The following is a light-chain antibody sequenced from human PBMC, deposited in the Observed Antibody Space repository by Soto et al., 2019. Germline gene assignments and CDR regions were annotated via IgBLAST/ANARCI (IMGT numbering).Light chain of an antibody. CDR2: HVS. CDR1: QSINNW. Sequence: DIQMTQSPSTLSASVGDRVTITCRASQSINNWLAWYQQKPGKAPKVLIYHVSSLESGVPSRFSGSGSGTEFTLNISNLQPDDFATDYCLLYNIESRTFGQGTKVEI. CDR3: LLYNIESRT. V-gene: IGKV1-5*01. J-gene: IGKJ1*01.